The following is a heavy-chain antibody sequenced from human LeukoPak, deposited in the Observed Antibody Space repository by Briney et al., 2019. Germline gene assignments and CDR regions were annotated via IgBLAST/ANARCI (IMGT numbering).Heavy chain of an antibody. CDR3: ARDTLFDSYGMDV. D-gene: IGHD3-10*02. J-gene: IGHJ6*02. CDR1: GFTFSSYG. Sequence: PGGSLRLSCSASGFTFSSYGMHWVRQAPGKGLEWVAVIWYDGSNKYYADSVKGRFTISRDNSKNTLYLQMNSLRAEDTAVYYCARDTLFDSYGMDVWGQGTTVTVSS. CDR2: IWYDGSNK. V-gene: IGHV3-33*08.